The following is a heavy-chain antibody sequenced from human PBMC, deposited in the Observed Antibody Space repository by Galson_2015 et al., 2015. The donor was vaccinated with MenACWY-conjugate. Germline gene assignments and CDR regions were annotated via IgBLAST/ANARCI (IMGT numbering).Heavy chain of an antibody. CDR1: GYTFTSFG. V-gene: IGHV1-18*01. CDR3: ARDFGVPAAQICYY. D-gene: IGHD2-2*01. J-gene: IGHJ4*01. Sequence: SVKVSCKASGYTFTSFGISWVRQAPGQGLEWMGWISAYNGDTNYAQELQGRVTMTRDTSTSTVYMELSSLRSEDTAVYYCARDFGVPAAQICYYWGHGTLVTVSS. CDR2: ISAYNGDT.